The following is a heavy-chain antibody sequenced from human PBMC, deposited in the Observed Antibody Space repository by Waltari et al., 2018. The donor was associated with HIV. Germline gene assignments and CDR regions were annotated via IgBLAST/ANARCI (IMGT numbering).Heavy chain of an antibody. D-gene: IGHD6-13*01. CDR1: GFTFSSYA. CDR3: ARSWVSSWFFDY. Sequence: QVQLVESGGGVVQPGRSLRLSCAASGFTFSSYAMHWVRQAPGKGLEWLAVISYDGSNKYYADSVKGRFTISRDNSKNTLYLQMNSLRAEDTAVYYCARSWVSSWFFDYWGQGTLVTVSS. J-gene: IGHJ4*02. V-gene: IGHV3-30*04. CDR2: ISYDGSNK.